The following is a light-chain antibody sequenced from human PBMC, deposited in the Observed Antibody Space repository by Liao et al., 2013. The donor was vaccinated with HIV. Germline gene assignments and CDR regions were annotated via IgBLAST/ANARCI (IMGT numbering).Light chain of an antibody. Sequence: SYVLTQPPSVSVAPGKTARITCGGNNIGSKSVHWYQQKPGQAPVLVIYYDSDRPSVIPERFSGSNSGNTATLSISRVEAGDEAVYYCQVWDSGSDHWVFGGGTKLTVL. CDR2: YDS. V-gene: IGLV3-21*04. CDR1: NIGSKS. J-gene: IGLJ3*02. CDR3: QVWDSGSDHWV.